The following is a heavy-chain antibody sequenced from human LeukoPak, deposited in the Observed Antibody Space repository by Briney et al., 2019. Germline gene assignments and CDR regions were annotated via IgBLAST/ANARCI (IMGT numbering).Heavy chain of an antibody. Sequence: GASVKVSCKASGYTFTGYYMHWVRQAPGQGLELMGWSNPNSGGTNYAQKFQGRVTMTRDTSISTAYMELSRLRSDDTAVYYCARVITIFGVVPGDYWGQGTLVTVPS. CDR3: ARVITIFGVVPGDY. CDR1: GYTFTGYY. CDR2: SNPNSGGT. D-gene: IGHD3-3*01. V-gene: IGHV1-2*02. J-gene: IGHJ4*02.